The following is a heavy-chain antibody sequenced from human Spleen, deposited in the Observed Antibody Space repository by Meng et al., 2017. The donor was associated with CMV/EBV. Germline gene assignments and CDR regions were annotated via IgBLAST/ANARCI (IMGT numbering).Heavy chain of an antibody. CDR3: ARSLGELSPRVDY. J-gene: IGHJ4*02. Sequence: GESLKISCAASGFTFSSYAMGWVRQAPGKGLEWVSAISGSGGSTYYADSVKGRFTVSRDNSRNTLYLQMNTLRVEDTAVYYCARSLGELSPRVDYWGQGVLVTVSS. V-gene: IGHV3-23*01. D-gene: IGHD3-16*02. CDR2: ISGSGGST. CDR1: GFTFSSYA.